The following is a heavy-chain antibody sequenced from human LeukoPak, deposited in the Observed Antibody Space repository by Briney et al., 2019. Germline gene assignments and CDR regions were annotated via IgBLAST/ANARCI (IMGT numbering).Heavy chain of an antibody. CDR3: ARRAGAYSHPYDY. Sequence: GGSLRLSCAASGFTFSSYSMTWVRQAPGKGLEWVSFIYSDNTHYSDSVKGRFTISRDNSKNTLYLQMNSLRAEDTAVYYCARRAGAYSHPYDYWGQGTLVTVSS. D-gene: IGHD4/OR15-4a*01. CDR1: GFTFSSYS. V-gene: IGHV3-53*01. J-gene: IGHJ4*02. CDR2: IYSDNT.